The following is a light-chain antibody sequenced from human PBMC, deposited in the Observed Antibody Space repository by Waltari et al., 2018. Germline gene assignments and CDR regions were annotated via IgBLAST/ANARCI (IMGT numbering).Light chain of an antibody. CDR1: QSVSSSY. CDR2: CAS. CDR3: QQYGSSPKT. J-gene: IGKJ1*01. Sequence: EIVLTQSPGTLSLSPGERATLSCRASQSVSSSYLAWYQQKPGQAPRLLIYCASSRAIGIPDRFSGSASGTDFTLTISRLEPEDFAVYYCQQYGSSPKTFGQGTKVEIK. V-gene: IGKV3-20*01.